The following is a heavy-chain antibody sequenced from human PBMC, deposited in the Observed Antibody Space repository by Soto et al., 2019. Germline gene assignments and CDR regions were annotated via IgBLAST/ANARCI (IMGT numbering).Heavy chain of an antibody. V-gene: IGHV3-9*01. CDR3: AKVGPCSGGSCYYYYFDY. D-gene: IGHD2-15*01. CDR1: GFTFDDYA. CDR2: ISWNSGSI. Sequence: GGSLRLSCAASGFTFDDYAMHWVRQAPGKGLEWVSGISWNSGSIGYADSVKGRFTISRDNAKNSLYLQMNSLRAEDTALYYCAKVGPCSGGSCYYYYFDYWGQGTLVTVSS. J-gene: IGHJ4*02.